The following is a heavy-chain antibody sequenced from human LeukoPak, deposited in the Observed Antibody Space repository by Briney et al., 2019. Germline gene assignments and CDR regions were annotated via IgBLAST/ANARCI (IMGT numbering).Heavy chain of an antibody. CDR3: AKKYSSLYCYYMDV. CDR2: ISYDGSNK. Sequence: PGGSLRLSCAASGFTFSSYGMHWVRQAPGKGLEWVAVISYDGSNKYYADSVKGRFTISRDNSKNTLYLQMNSLRAEDTAVYYCAKKYSSLYCYYMDVWGKGTTVTVSS. J-gene: IGHJ6*03. V-gene: IGHV3-30*18. D-gene: IGHD6-6*01. CDR1: GFTFSSYG.